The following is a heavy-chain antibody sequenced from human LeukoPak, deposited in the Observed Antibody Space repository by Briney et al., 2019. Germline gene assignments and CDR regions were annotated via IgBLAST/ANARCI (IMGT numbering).Heavy chain of an antibody. CDR3: ARATSSGWPNFDY. J-gene: IGHJ4*02. Sequence: SETLSLTCAVSGYSISSGYYWGWIRQPPGKGLEWIGSIYHIGSTYYNPSLKSRVTISVDTSKNQFSLKLSSVTAADTAVYYCARATSSGWPNFDYWGQGTLVTVSS. CDR1: GYSISSGYY. V-gene: IGHV4-38-2*01. CDR2: IYHIGST. D-gene: IGHD6-19*01.